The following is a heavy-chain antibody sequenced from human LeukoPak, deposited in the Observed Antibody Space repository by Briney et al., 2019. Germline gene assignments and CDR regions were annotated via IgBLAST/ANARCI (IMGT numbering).Heavy chain of an antibody. D-gene: IGHD3-10*01. Sequence: ASVKVSCKASGGTFSSYAISRVRQAPGQGLEWMGRIIPILGIANYAQKFQGRVTITADKSTSTAYMELSSLRSEDTAVYYCARDRVQTYGLIHWGQGTLVTVSS. CDR3: ARDRVQTYGLIH. CDR1: GGTFSSYA. V-gene: IGHV1-69*04. J-gene: IGHJ4*02. CDR2: IIPILGIA.